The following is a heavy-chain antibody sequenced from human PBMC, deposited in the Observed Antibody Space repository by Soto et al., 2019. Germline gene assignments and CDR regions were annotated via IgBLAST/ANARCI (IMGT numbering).Heavy chain of an antibody. Sequence: GGSLRLSCAASGFTFSSYAMHWVRQAPGKGLEWVAVISYDGSNKYYADSVKGRFTISRDNSKNTLYLQMNSLRAEDTAVYYCARAYSHYDSSGYYYPFRYWGQGTLVTVSS. CDR1: GFTFSSYA. V-gene: IGHV3-30-3*01. D-gene: IGHD3-22*01. CDR3: ARAYSHYDSSGYYYPFRY. J-gene: IGHJ4*02. CDR2: ISYDGSNK.